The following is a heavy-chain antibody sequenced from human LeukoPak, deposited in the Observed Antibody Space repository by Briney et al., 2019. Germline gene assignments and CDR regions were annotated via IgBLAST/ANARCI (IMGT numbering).Heavy chain of an antibody. CDR2: FDCRGSI. CDR3: ARGVGAEIAGNY. Sequence: SETLSLTCAVYGGSFGSYYWSWVRQPPGKGLEWIWDFDCRGSINYNPSLKSRLTISMDTSKTQFSLQLSSVTAADTAVYYCARGVGAEIAGNYWGQGTLVTVSS. V-gene: IGHV4-34*01. J-gene: IGHJ4*02. CDR1: GGSFGSYY. D-gene: IGHD1-26*01.